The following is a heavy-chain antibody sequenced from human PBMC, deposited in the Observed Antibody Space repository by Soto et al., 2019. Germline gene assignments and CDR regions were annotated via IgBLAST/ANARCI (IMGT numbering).Heavy chain of an antibody. V-gene: IGHV3-49*04. CDR2: IRNKASGGTA. Sequence: GESLKISCTAAGFTFGDYAMSWVRQAPGKGLEWVGFIRNKASGGTAEYAASVKGRFTFSRDDSKSIAYLQMNSLKTEDTAIYYCTRDQPITPWGQGTMVTVS. D-gene: IGHD3-10*01. CDR1: GFTFGDYA. CDR3: TRDQPITP. J-gene: IGHJ3*01.